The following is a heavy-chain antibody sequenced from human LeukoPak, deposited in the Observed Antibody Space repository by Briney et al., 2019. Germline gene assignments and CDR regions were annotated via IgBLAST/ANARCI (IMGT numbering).Heavy chain of an antibody. CDR3: ARGSSSWYDY. CDR1: GGSISSGGYS. CDR2: IYHSGST. J-gene: IGHJ4*02. Sequence: SETLSLTCAVSGGSISSGGYSWSWIRQPPGKGLEWIGYIYHSGSTYYNPSLKSRVTISVDRPKNQFSLKLSSVTAADTAVYYCARGSSSWYDYWGQGTLVTVSS. V-gene: IGHV4-30-2*01. D-gene: IGHD6-13*01.